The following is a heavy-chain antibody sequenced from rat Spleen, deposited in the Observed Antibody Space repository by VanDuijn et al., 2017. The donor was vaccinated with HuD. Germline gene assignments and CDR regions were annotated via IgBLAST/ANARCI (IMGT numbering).Heavy chain of an antibody. V-gene: IGHV2-15*01. CDR2: IWSGGST. D-gene: IGHD1-1*01. CDR1: GFSLSSYG. CDR3: TRDPITTRDYFDY. Sequence: QVQLKESGPGLVQPSQTLSLTCTVSGFSLSSYGVIWVRQPPGKGLEWMGVIWSGGSTDYNSALKSRLSISRDTSKSQVLLKMNSLQTEDTAIYFCTRDPITTRDYFDYWGQGVMVTVSS. J-gene: IGHJ2*01.